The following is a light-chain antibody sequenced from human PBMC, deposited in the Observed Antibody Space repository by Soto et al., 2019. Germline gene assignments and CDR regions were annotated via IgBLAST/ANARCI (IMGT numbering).Light chain of an antibody. CDR1: PSVSNS. V-gene: IGKV3-11*01. CDR3: QQYGSSPRT. Sequence: ESVLTQSPATLSLSPGERATLSCRASPSVSNSLAWYQHKPGQAPRLLIYDASNRATGVPTRFSGSGSGTDFTLTISSLEPGDLAVYYCQQYGSSPRTFGQGTKVEIK. CDR2: DAS. J-gene: IGKJ1*01.